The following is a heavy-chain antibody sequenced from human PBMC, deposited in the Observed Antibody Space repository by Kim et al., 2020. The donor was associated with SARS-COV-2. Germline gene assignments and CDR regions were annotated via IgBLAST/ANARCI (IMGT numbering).Heavy chain of an antibody. CDR3: ARRPGRLYYYMDV. Sequence: YYDPPLRGRIDSSMDTSKSQFSLRLSSVTAADTAVYYCARRPGRLYYYMDVWGKGTTVTVSS. V-gene: IGHV4-31*02. J-gene: IGHJ6*03.